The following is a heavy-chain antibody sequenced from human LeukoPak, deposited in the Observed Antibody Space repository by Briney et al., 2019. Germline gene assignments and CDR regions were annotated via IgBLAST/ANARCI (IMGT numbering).Heavy chain of an antibody. CDR3: ARDAYGDYLSEFGP. J-gene: IGHJ5*02. D-gene: IGHD4-17*01. CDR2: ISSSSSYI. CDR1: GFTFSCYS. V-gene: IGHV3-21*01. Sequence: GGSLRLSCAASGFTFSCYSMNWVRQAPGKGLEWVSSISSSSSYIYYADSVKGRFTIYRDNAKNSLYLQLNSQRAEDTAVYYCARDAYGDYLSEFGPWGQGTLVTVS.